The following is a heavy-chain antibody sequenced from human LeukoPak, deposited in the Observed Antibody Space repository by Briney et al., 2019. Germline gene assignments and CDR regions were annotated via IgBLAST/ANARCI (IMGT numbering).Heavy chain of an antibody. D-gene: IGHD2-15*01. Sequence: PSETLSLTCAVYGGSFSGYYWSWIRQPPGKGLEWIGEINHSGSTNYNPSLKSRVTISVDTSKNQFSLKLSSVTAADTAVYYCARSRSGAQFDYWGQGTLVTVSS. CDR1: GGSFSGYY. CDR2: INHSGST. J-gene: IGHJ4*02. CDR3: ARSRSGAQFDY. V-gene: IGHV4-34*01.